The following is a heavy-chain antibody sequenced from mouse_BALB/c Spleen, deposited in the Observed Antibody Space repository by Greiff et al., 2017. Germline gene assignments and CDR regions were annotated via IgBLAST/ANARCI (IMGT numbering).Heavy chain of an antibody. V-gene: IGHV2-9*02. CDR1: GFSLTSYG. J-gene: IGHJ3*01. Sequence: QVQLKESGPGLVAPSQSLSITCTVSGFSLTSYGVHWVRQPPGKGLEWLGVIWDGGSTNYNSALMSRLSISKDNSKSQVFLKMNSLQTDDTAMYYCARDQRIDYGSWFAYWGQGTLVTVSA. CDR3: ARDQRIDYGSWFAY. CDR2: IWDGGST. D-gene: IGHD1-1*01.